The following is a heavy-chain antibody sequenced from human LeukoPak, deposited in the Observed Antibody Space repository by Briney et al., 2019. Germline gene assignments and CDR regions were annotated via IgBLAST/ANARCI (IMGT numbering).Heavy chain of an antibody. D-gene: IGHD3-22*01. Sequence: GGSLRLSCAASGFTFNTFVMNWIRQAPGKGLEWVSAISINANSIHYADSVKGRFTISRDDSKNTLYLQMNSLTDEDTAVYYCAKDHGDTSGYHPWYYFDYWGQGTLVSVSS. J-gene: IGHJ4*02. CDR3: AKDHGDTSGYHPWYYFDY. CDR1: GFTFNTFV. V-gene: IGHV3-23*01. CDR2: ISINANSI.